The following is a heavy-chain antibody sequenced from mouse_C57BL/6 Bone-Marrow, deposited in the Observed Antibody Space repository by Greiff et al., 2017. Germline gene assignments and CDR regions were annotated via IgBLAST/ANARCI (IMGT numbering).Heavy chain of an antibody. CDR2: IDPSDSST. CDR1: GYTFTSYW. V-gene: IGHV1-69*01. CDR3: ARDYSNYFYAMDY. D-gene: IGHD2-5*01. J-gene: IGHJ4*01. Sequence: QVQLQQPGAELVMPGASVKLSCKASGYTFTSYWMHWVKQRPGQGLEWIGEIDPSDSSTNYNQKFKGKSTFTVDKSSSTAYMQLSSLTSEDSAVYYCARDYSNYFYAMDYWGQGTSVTVSS.